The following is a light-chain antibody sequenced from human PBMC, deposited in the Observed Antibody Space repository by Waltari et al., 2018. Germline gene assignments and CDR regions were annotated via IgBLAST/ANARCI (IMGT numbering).Light chain of an antibody. V-gene: IGLV2-23*01. CDR1: SSDVGSYNL. J-gene: IGLJ3*02. CDR3: CSYGGSSTWV. CDR2: EGT. Sequence: QSALIQPASVSGSPGQSITISCIGISSDVGSYNLVSWYQQHPDKAPKRMIYEGTNRPSGVSNRFSGSKSGNTASLIISGLQAEDEGDYYCSYGGSSTWVFGGGTKLTVL.